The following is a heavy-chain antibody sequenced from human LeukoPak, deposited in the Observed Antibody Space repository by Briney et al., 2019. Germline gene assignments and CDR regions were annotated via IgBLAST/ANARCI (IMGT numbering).Heavy chain of an antibody. D-gene: IGHD4-17*01. CDR1: GYTFTSYG. J-gene: IGHJ5*02. CDR3: ARDRGHDYGDYAVGSWFDP. V-gene: IGHV1-18*01. CDR2: ISAYNGNT. Sequence: ASVKVSCKASGYTFTSYGISWVRQAPGQGLEWMGWISAYNGNTNYAQKLQGIVTMTTDTSTSTAYMELRSLRSDDTAVYYCARDRGHDYGDYAVGSWFDPWGQGTLVTVSS.